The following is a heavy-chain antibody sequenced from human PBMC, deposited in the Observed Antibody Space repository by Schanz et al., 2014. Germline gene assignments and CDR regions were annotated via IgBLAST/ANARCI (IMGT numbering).Heavy chain of an antibody. Sequence: VQLLESGGGLVQPGGSLRLSCTASGFPFRDYFMAWIRQPPGRGLEWVSYIGNGGVTIYYADSVKGRFTISRDNSKNSLYLQMNSLRAEDTAVYYCARIGGSVFDYWAQGTLVTVSS. CDR2: IGNGGVTI. CDR3: ARIGGSVFDY. J-gene: IGHJ4*02. D-gene: IGHD3-10*01. V-gene: IGHV3-11*01. CDR1: GFPFRDYF.